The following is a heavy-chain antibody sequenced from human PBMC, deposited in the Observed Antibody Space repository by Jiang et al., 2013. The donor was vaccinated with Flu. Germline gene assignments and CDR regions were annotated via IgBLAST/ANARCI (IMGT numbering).Heavy chain of an antibody. V-gene: IGHV3-53*01. CDR3: ASENITMIADAFDI. J-gene: IGHJ3*02. CDR2: IYSGGST. D-gene: IGHD3-22*01. CDR1: GFTVSSNY. Sequence: QLVESGGGLIQPGGSLRLSCAASGFTVSSNYMSWVRQAPGKGLEWVSVIYSGGSTYYADSVKGRFTISRDNSKNTLYLQMNSLRAEDTAVYYCASENITMIADAFDIWGQGTMVTVSS.